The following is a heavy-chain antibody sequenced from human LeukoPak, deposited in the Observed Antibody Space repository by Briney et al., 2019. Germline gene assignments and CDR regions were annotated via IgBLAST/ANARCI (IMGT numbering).Heavy chain of an antibody. CDR3: ARGLIGGIVGAPRNYYFDY. V-gene: IGHV4-34*01. Sequence: PSETLSLTCAVYGGSFSGYYWSWLRQPPGKGLEWIGEINHSGSTNYNPSLKSRVTISVDTSKNQFSLKLSSVTAADTAVYYCARGLIGGIVGAPRNYYFDYWGQGTLVTVSS. CDR1: GGSFSGYY. D-gene: IGHD1-26*01. J-gene: IGHJ4*02. CDR2: INHSGST.